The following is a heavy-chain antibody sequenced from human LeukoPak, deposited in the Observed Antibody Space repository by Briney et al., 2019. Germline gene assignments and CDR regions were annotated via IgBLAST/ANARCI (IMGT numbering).Heavy chain of an antibody. CDR2: INHSGST. D-gene: IGHD5-24*01. J-gene: IGHJ5*02. CDR3: ARGEDGYNSWFDP. CDR1: GGSFSGYY. Sequence: PSETLSLTCAVYGGSFSGYYWTWIRQPPGKGLEWIGEINHSGSTKYNASLKSRVIISVDTSKNQFSLKLSSVTAADTAVYYCARGEDGYNSWFDPWGQGTLVTVSS. V-gene: IGHV4-34*01.